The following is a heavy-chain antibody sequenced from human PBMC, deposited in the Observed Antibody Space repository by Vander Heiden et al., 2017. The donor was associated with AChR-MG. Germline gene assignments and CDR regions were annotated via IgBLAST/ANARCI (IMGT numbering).Heavy chain of an antibody. D-gene: IGHD2-2*01. J-gene: IGHJ5*02. CDR3: ARGPQYCSSTSCYWFDP. Sequence: QVQLQESGPGLVKPSETLSLTCTVSGGSISSSYWSWIRQPAGKGLEWIGRIYTSGSTNYNPSLKSRVTMSVDTSKNQFSLKLSSVTAADTAVYYCARGPQYCSSTSCYWFDPWGQGTLVTVSS. V-gene: IGHV4-4*07. CDR2: IYTSGST. CDR1: GGSISSSY.